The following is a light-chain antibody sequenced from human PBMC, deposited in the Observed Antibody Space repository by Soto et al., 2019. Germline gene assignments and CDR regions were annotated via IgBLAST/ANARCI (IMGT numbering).Light chain of an antibody. CDR2: KAS. CDR1: QSISSW. Sequence: DIQMTQSPSTLSASVGDRVTITCRASQSISSWLAWYQQKPGKAPKLLIYKASSLESGVPSRFRGSGSGTEVTLTISSLQPDDFATYYCQQYNSYSPWTFGQGTKVEIK. J-gene: IGKJ1*01. V-gene: IGKV1-5*03. CDR3: QQYNSYSPWT.